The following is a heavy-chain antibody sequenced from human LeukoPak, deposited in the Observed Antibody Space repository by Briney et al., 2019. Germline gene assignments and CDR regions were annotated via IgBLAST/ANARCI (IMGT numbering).Heavy chain of an antibody. V-gene: IGHV3-53*01. D-gene: IGHD2-21*02. CDR2: IYSGGST. CDR3: AATTCGGDCYSEY. CDR1: GFTFSSYW. J-gene: IGHJ4*02. Sequence: GGSLRPSCEASGFTFSSYWMSWVRQAPGKGLEWVSVIYSGGSTYYADSVKGRFTISRDNSKNTLYLQMNSLRADDTALYYCAATTCGGDCYSEYWGQGTLVTVSS.